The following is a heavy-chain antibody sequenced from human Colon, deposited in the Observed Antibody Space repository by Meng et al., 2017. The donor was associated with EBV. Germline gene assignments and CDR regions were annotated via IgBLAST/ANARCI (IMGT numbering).Heavy chain of an antibody. Sequence: QLQATGPELVKPSHTRSLTCAGAGGSMSSGGYDWSWIRQPPGKGMQLIGYIYYSGSTYYNPSLKRRLTISIDTSKNQFSLRLRSVTAADTAVYHCVRAPMDDFVGHRFDYWGQGILVTVSS. D-gene: IGHD4-23*01. CDR2: IYYSGST. J-gene: IGHJ4*02. CDR3: VRAPMDDFVGHRFDY. V-gene: IGHV4-30-4*01. CDR1: GGSMSSGGYD.